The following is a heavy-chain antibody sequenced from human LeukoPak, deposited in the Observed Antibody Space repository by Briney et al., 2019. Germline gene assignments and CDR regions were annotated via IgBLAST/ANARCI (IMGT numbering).Heavy chain of an antibody. CDR2: ISYHGSNK. Sequence: GGSLRLSCAASGFTFSSYGMHWVRQAPGKGLERVAVISYHGSNKYYADSVKGRFTISRDNSKNTLYLQMNSLRPEDTAMYYCAKGRVDYYDSSDAFDIWGQGTMVTVSS. D-gene: IGHD3-22*01. CDR1: GFTFSSYG. J-gene: IGHJ3*02. CDR3: AKGRVDYYDSSDAFDI. V-gene: IGHV3-30*18.